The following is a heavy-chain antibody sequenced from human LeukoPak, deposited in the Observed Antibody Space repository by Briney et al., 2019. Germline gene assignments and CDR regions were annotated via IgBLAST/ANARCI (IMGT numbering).Heavy chain of an antibody. CDR2: INAGNGNT. CDR1: GYTFTSYA. J-gene: IGHJ4*02. Sequence: GASVKVSCKASGYTFTSYAMHWVRQAPGQRLEWMGWINAGNGNTKYSRKFQGRVTITRDTSASTAYMELSSLRSEDTAVYYCARDGRQIVGIHNYWGQGTLVTVSS. CDR3: ARDGRQIVGIHNY. V-gene: IGHV1-3*01. D-gene: IGHD3-22*01.